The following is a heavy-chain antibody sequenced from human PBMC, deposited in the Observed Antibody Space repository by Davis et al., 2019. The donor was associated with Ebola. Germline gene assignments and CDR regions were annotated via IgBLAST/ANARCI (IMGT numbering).Heavy chain of an antibody. D-gene: IGHD6-6*01. CDR1: GFTFSNYA. CDR2: ISGSGGST. V-gene: IGHV3-23*01. J-gene: IGHJ6*02. CDR3: AKSFSSSPRLRYYYGMDV. Sequence: GESLKISCAASGFTFSNYAMSWVRQAPGKGLEWVSAISGSGGSTYYADSVKGRFTISRDNSKNTLYLQMNSLRAEDTAVYYCAKSFSSSPRLRYYYGMDVWGQGTTVTVSS.